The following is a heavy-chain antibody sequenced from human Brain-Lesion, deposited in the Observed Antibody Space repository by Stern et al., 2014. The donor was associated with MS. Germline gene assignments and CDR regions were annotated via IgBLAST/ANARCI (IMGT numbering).Heavy chain of an antibody. J-gene: IGHJ5*02. Sequence: VQLVESGPGLVKPSETLSLTCTVAGGSVSSTSYAWAWIRQPPGKGLEWIGTLYYSGNTYYSPSLKSRLTISLDPSKNQFSLPLRSVTAADTAVYYCAGEEDIRYCSGGSCTGNWFDPWGQGTLVTVSS. D-gene: IGHD2-15*01. CDR2: LYYSGNT. CDR3: AGEEDIRYCSGGSCTGNWFDP. CDR1: GGSVSSTSYA. V-gene: IGHV4-39*01.